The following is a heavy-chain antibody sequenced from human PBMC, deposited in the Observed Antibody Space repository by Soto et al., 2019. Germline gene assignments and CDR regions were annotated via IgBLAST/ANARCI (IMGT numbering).Heavy chain of an antibody. D-gene: IGHD3-16*01. CDR3: ARDVPLNYYDGTYSYYAMDV. V-gene: IGHV1-69*01. Sequence: SVKVSCKASGGTFSSHAISWVRQAPVQGLEWMGGTIPFFKATNYAQKFQGRVTITADDATSTAYMDLYSLRSEDTAVYYCARDVPLNYYDGTYSYYAMDVWGQGTTVTVSS. J-gene: IGHJ6*02. CDR2: TIPFFKAT. CDR1: GGTFSSHA.